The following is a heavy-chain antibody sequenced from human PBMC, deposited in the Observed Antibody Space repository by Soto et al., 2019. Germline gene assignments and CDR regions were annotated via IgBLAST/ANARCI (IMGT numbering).Heavy chain of an antibody. Sequence: SETLSLTCTVSGGSLSSGGYYWSWIRQHPGKGLEWIGYIYYSGSTYYNPSLKSRVTISVDTSKNQFSLKLSSVTAADTAVYYSARSSQSTVPTFDYWGQGTLVPVSS. D-gene: IGHD4-17*01. CDR1: GGSLSSGGYY. CDR3: ARSSQSTVPTFDY. V-gene: IGHV4-31*03. CDR2: IYYSGST. J-gene: IGHJ4*02.